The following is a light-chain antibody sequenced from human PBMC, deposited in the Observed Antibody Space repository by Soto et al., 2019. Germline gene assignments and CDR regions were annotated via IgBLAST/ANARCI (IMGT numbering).Light chain of an antibody. CDR2: ENS. CDR1: SSDIGSYNL. J-gene: IGLJ7*01. V-gene: IGLV2-23*01. Sequence: QSVLTQPASVSGSPGQSITISCTGSSSDIGSYNLVSWYQQYPGKAPKLMIYENSNRPSGVSNRFSGSKSGNTASQTIAGLQAEDEADYYCCSYAGSDTWVVFGGGTQLTVL. CDR3: CSYAGSDTWVV.